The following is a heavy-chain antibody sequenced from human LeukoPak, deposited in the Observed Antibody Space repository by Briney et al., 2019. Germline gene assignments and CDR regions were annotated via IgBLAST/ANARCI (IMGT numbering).Heavy chain of an antibody. J-gene: IGHJ4*02. V-gene: IGHV4-39*01. CDR1: GGSISSSSYY. CDR2: IYYSGRT. D-gene: IGHD3-22*01. Sequence: NPSETLSLTCTVSGGSISSSSYYWGWIRQPPGKGLEWIGSIYYSGRTYYNPSLKSRVTISVDTSKNQFSLKLSSVTAADTAVYYCARASGYYDSSGYYEYYFDYWGQGTLVTVSS. CDR3: ARASGYYDSSGYYEYYFDY.